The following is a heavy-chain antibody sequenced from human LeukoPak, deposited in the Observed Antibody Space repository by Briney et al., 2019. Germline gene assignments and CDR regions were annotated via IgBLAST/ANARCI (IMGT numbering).Heavy chain of an antibody. J-gene: IGHJ6*02. D-gene: IGHD6-13*01. CDR1: GFTFSSYG. CDR2: ISYDGSNK. CDR3: ANAPVSIAAAGPSTYYYYGMDV. V-gene: IGHV3-30*18. Sequence: GGSLRLSCAASGFTFSSYGMHWVRQAPGKGLEWVAVISYDGSNKYYADSVKGRFTISRDNSKNTLYLQMNSLRAEDTAVYYCANAPVSIAAAGPSTYYYYGMDVWGQGTTVTVSS.